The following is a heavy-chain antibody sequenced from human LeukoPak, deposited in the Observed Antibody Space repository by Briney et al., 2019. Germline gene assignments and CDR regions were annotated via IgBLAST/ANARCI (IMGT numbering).Heavy chain of an antibody. D-gene: IGHD3-10*01. V-gene: IGHV3-30*02. CDR3: AKSSGSYYGSGSSGY. CDR1: GFTFISYG. CDR2: IRYDGSNK. Sequence: GGSLRLSCAASGFTFISYGMHWVRQAPGKGLEWVAFIRYDGSNKYYADSVKGRFTISRDNSKNTLYLQMNSLRAEDTAVYYCAKSSGSYYGSGSSGYWGQGTLVTVSS. J-gene: IGHJ4*02.